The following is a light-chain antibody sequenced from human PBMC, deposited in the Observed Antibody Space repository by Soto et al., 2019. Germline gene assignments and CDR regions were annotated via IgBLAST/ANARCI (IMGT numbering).Light chain of an antibody. Sequence: QSVLTQPPSVSGAPGRRVTISCTGSSSNIGAGYDIHWYQQFPGTAPKLLIYANNNRPSGVPDRFSGSKSGTSASLAITELQAEDEADYYCQSYDSSLSGVVFGGGTQLTVL. CDR2: ANN. CDR1: SSNIGAGYD. CDR3: QSYDSSLSGVV. J-gene: IGLJ2*01. V-gene: IGLV1-40*01.